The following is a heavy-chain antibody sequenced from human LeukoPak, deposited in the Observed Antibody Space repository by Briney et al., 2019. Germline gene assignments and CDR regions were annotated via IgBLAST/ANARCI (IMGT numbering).Heavy chain of an antibody. J-gene: IGHJ4*02. D-gene: IGHD2-2*01. Sequence: ASVKVSCKASGGTFSSYAISWVRQAPGQGLEWMGWISAYNGNTNYAQKLQGRVTMTTDTSTSTAYMELRSLRSDDTAVYYCARDRVVVPSDFDYWGQGTLVTVSS. CDR1: GGTFSSYA. CDR2: ISAYNGNT. V-gene: IGHV1-18*01. CDR3: ARDRVVVPSDFDY.